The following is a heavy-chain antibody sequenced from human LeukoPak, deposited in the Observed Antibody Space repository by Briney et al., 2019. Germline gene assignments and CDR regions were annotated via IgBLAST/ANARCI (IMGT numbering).Heavy chain of an antibody. Sequence: SETLSLTCTVSGGSISSTRYYWGWIRQPPGKGLEWIGSIYYTGNTYYNASLKSQVSISIDTSKNQFSLRLTSVTAADTAVYYCARDSYYYDSSGYSRFDYWGQGTLVTVSS. CDR2: IYYTGNT. V-gene: IGHV4-39*07. CDR1: GGSISSTRYY. D-gene: IGHD3-22*01. CDR3: ARDSYYYDSSGYSRFDY. J-gene: IGHJ4*02.